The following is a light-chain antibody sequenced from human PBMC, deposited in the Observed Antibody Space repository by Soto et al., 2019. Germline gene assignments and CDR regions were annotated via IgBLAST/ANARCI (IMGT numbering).Light chain of an antibody. CDR2: RNN. CDR3: AAWDDSMSGHVA. V-gene: IGLV1-47*01. J-gene: IGLJ2*01. Sequence: QSVLTQPPSASGTPGQRVTISCSGSISNIGNTYVYWYQQLPGTAPKLLIYRNNQRPSGVPDRFSGSKSDTSASLAISGLRSEDEADYYCAAWDDSMSGHVAFGGGTKLTVL. CDR1: ISNIGNTY.